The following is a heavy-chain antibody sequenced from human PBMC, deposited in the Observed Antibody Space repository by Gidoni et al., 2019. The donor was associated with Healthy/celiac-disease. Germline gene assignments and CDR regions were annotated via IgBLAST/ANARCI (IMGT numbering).Heavy chain of an antibody. V-gene: IGHV4-30-4*01. CDR1: GGSISRCYYY. J-gene: IGHJ4*02. CDR2: IYYSGSN. CDR3: AREAGQIAAAGTGNIDY. Sequence: HVQLHESGPGLVKPSQTLSLTCPVSGGSISRCYYYWSWILQTPGKGLEWIWYIYYSGSNYYNPALKSRVTISVDTSKNQFSLKLSSVTAADTAVYYCAREAGQIAAAGTGNIDYWGQGTLVTVSS. D-gene: IGHD6-13*01.